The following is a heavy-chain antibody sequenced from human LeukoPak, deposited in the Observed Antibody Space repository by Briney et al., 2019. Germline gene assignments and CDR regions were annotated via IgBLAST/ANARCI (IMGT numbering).Heavy chain of an antibody. D-gene: IGHD4-17*01. CDR1: GGSISSGGYY. V-gene: IGHV4-31*03. J-gene: IGHJ6*02. CDR2: IYYSGST. CDR3: ARSYGDYYYGMDV. Sequence: PSETLSLTCTVSGGSISSGGYYWSWIRQHPGKGLEWIGYIYYSGSTYYNPSLKSRVTISVDTSKNQFSLKLSSVTAADTAVYYCARSYGDYYYGMDVWGQGTTVTVSS.